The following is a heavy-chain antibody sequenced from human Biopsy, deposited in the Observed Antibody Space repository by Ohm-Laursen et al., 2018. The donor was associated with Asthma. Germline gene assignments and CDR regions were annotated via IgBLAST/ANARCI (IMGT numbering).Heavy chain of an antibody. CDR3: ARTYYDFLTGQVNDAFAT. V-gene: IGHV1-3*01. CDR1: GYNFISFA. J-gene: IGHJ3*02. D-gene: IGHD3-9*01. Sequence: ASVKVSCKASGYNFISFAIHWVRQAPGQRLEWMGWINAGNGNTKYSQKFQGRVTITRDTSASTAYMDLSSLRSEDTAVYYCARTYYDFLTGQVNDAFATWGQGTVVTVSS. CDR2: INAGNGNT.